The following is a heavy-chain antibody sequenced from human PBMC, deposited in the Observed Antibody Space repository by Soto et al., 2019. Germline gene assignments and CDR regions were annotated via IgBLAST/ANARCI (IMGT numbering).Heavy chain of an antibody. CDR2: IIPIFGTA. D-gene: IGHD6-13*01. V-gene: IGHV1-69*13. CDR1: GGTFSSYA. J-gene: IGHJ5*02. CDR3: ARDPYSSSWNDNWFDP. Sequence: ASVKVSCKASGGTFSSYAISWVRQAPGQGLEWMGGIIPIFGTANYAQKFQGRVTITADESTSTAYMELSSLRSEDTAVYYCARDPYSSSWNDNWFDPWGQGTLVTVSS.